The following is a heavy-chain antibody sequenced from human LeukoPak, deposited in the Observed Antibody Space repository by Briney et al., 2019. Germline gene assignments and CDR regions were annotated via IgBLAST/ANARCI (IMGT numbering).Heavy chain of an antibody. V-gene: IGHV3-48*01. CDR2: ISYSSTTT. J-gene: IGHJ4*02. Sequence: PGGSLRLSCAASGFTFSSYRMNWVRQAPGKGLEWISHISYSSTTTHNADSVMGRFTISRDNAKNSLYLQMNSLRAEDTAIYYCVGDGGSYDPPDYWGQGTLVTVSS. D-gene: IGHD3-16*01. CDR1: GFTFSSYR. CDR3: VGDGGSYDPPDY.